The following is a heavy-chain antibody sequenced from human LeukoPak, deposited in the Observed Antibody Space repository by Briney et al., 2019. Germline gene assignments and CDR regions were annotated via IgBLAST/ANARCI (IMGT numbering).Heavy chain of an antibody. V-gene: IGHV3-23*01. CDR3: AKDYYDSSGYHPPLGYFDY. CDR1: GFTFSSYA. Sequence: PGGSLRLSCAASGFTFSSYAMSWVRQAPGKGLEWVSAISGSGGSTYYADSVKGRFTISRDNSKNTLYLQMNSLRAEDTAVYYCAKDYYDSSGYHPPLGYFDYWGQGTLVTVSS. D-gene: IGHD3-22*01. J-gene: IGHJ4*02. CDR2: ISGSGGST.